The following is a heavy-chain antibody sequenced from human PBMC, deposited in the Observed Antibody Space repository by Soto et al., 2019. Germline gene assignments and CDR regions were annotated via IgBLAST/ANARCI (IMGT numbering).Heavy chain of an antibody. V-gene: IGHV3-48*01. CDR1: GFTFRNYG. CDR2: IGIGSSTK. Sequence: PGGSLRLSCAASGFTFRNYGMNWVRQAPGKGLEWVSYIGIGSSTKYYADSVKGRFTISRDNAKNTLYLQIDSLRAEDTAVYYCAREGFSYGYGYYYYNGLDVWGQGTTVTVSS. D-gene: IGHD5-18*01. CDR3: AREGFSYGYGYYYYNGLDV. J-gene: IGHJ6*02.